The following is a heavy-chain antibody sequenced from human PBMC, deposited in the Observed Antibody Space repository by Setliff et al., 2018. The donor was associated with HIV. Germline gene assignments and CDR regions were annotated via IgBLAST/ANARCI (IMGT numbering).Heavy chain of an antibody. Sequence: GGSLRLSCAASGFTFSGYSMNWVRQAPGKGLEWVSYISRSSNYINYADSVKGRFTISRDNAKNSLYLQMSSLRAEDTAVYYCARDPSAGANLYYYVDVWGKGTTVTVSS. V-gene: IGHV3-21*05. CDR3: ARDPSAGANLYYYVDV. CDR1: GFTFSGYS. D-gene: IGHD1-26*01. CDR2: ISRSSNYI. J-gene: IGHJ6*03.